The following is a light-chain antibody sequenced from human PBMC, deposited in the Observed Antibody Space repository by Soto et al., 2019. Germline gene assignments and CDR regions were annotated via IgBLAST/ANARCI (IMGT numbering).Light chain of an antibody. Sequence: EIVLTQSPGTLSLSPGERATLSCRASQSVSSSYLAWYQQKPGQAPRLLIYGASSRATGIPERFSGSGSGTDFTLTISRQEPEDFAVYYCQQYGSSPPYTFGQGTKLEIK. CDR2: GAS. CDR1: QSVSSSY. CDR3: QQYGSSPPYT. V-gene: IGKV3-20*01. J-gene: IGKJ2*01.